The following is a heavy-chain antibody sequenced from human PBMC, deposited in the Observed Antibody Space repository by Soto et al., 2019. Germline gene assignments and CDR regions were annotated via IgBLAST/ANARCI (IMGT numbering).Heavy chain of an antibody. CDR3: ARVPRDYDFWSGYIPDWNFDY. Sequence: EVQLVESGGGLVQPGGSLRLSCAASGFTFSSYWMHWVRQAPGKGLVWVSRINSDGSSTSYADSVKGRFTISRDNAKNTLYLQMNSLRAEDTAVYYCARVPRDYDFWSGYIPDWNFDYWGQGTLVTVSS. J-gene: IGHJ4*02. CDR2: INSDGSST. V-gene: IGHV3-74*01. CDR1: GFTFSSYW. D-gene: IGHD3-3*01.